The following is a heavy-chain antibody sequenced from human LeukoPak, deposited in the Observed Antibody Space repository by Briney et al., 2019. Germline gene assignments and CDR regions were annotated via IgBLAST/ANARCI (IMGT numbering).Heavy chain of an antibody. CDR1: GFTFSDYG. V-gene: IGHV3-30*02. CDR2: IRYDGSNK. Sequence: LTGGSLRLSCAASGFTFSDYGMHWVRQAPGKGLEWVAFIRYDGSNKYYADSVKDRFTISRDNSKNTLYLQMNSLRAEDTAVYYCAGANYGSGSCFDYWGQGTLVTVSS. J-gene: IGHJ4*02. D-gene: IGHD3-10*01. CDR3: AGANYGSGSCFDY.